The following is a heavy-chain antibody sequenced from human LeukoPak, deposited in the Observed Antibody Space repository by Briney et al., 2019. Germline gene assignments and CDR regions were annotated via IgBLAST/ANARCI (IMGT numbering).Heavy chain of an antibody. V-gene: IGHV5-51*01. CDR3: ARALSTGYYFVFFPH. D-gene: IGHD3-22*01. Sequence: GESLKISCKVSGYSFTTYWIGWVRQMPGKGLEWMGIIYPGDSDTRYSPSFQGQVTISADKSISTAYLQWSSLKASDTAMYYCARALSTGYYFVFFPHWGQGTLVTVSS. CDR2: IYPGDSDT. J-gene: IGHJ1*01. CDR1: GYSFTTYW.